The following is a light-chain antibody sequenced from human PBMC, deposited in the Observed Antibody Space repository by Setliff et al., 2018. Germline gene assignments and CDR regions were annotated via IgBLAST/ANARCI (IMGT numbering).Light chain of an antibody. CDR3: SSYAGSNNYV. J-gene: IGLJ1*01. V-gene: IGLV2-8*01. Sequence: QSALTQPPSASGSPGQSVTISCTGTSSDVGGYNYVSWYQQHPGKAPQLMIYEVSKWPSGVPDRFSGSKSGNTASLTVSGLQAEDEADYYCSSYAGSNNYVFGTGTKGTVL. CDR1: SSDVGGYNY. CDR2: EVS.